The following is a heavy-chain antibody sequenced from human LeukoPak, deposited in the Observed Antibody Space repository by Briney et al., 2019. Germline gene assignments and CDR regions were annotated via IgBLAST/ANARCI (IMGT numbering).Heavy chain of an antibody. CDR2: IYYSGST. D-gene: IGHD6-19*01. V-gene: IGHV4-59*01. Sequence: SETLSLTCTVSGGSISSYYWSWIRQPPGKGLEWIGYIYYSGSTNYNPSLKSRVTISVDTSKNQFSLKLSSVTAADTAVYYCARARAGIAVAGTDAFDIWGQGTMVTVSS. J-gene: IGHJ3*02. CDR1: GGSISSYY. CDR3: ARARAGIAVAGTDAFDI.